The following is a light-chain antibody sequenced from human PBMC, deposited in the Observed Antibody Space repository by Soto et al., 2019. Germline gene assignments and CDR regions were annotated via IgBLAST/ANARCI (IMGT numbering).Light chain of an antibody. V-gene: IGKV1D-12*01. CDR1: EDIRAR. Sequence: DIQMTQSPSSVSASVGDTVTITCRASEDIRARLAWYQQKPGKAPMLLLYAAVQLRGGVPSRISGSGSGTDFFLTINDLQPEDFATYYCQQSKSFPLTFGGGTKVERK. J-gene: IGKJ4*01. CDR2: AAV. CDR3: QQSKSFPLT.